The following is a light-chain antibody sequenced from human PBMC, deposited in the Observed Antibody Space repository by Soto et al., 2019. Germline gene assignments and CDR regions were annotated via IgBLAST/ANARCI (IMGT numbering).Light chain of an antibody. CDR3: QQFDSSVT. V-gene: IGKV3-20*01. CDR1: QSVSSTF. J-gene: IGKJ1*01. Sequence: EIVLTQSPGSLSLSPGERATLSCRASQSVSSTFFAWYQQRPGQAPRILMYGASSRATGIPERFSGSGSGTDFTLTISRLEPEAFAVYYCQQFDSSVTFGQGTKVEIK. CDR2: GAS.